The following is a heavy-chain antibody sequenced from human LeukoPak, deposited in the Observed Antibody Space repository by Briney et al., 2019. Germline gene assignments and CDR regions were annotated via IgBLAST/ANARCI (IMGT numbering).Heavy chain of an antibody. J-gene: IGHJ3*02. CDR3: ARDPAFGAFDI. V-gene: IGHV3-7*01. Sequence: GGSLRLSCAATGFSFSSSWMTWVRQAPGKGLEWVAIINPDGSENGYGGPVRGRFTISRDNAKNSLYLGMNGLRAEDTSVYYCARDPAFGAFDIWGRGTMVTVSS. D-gene: IGHD3-10*01. CDR1: GFSFSSSW. CDR2: INPDGSEN.